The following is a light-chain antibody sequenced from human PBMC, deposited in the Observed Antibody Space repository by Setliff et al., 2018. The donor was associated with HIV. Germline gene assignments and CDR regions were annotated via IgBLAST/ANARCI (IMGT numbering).Light chain of an antibody. J-gene: IGLJ1*01. CDR2: EVN. CDR1: TSDIGSYNR. Sequence: QSALAQPPSVSGSPGQSIIISCTGTTSDIGSYNRVSWYQQRPGTAPKLIIYEVNKRPSGVSNRFSGSKSGTTASLAISGLQADDEADYYCCSYAGTYTYIFGTGTKVTVL. V-gene: IGLV2-23*02. CDR3: CSYAGTYTYI.